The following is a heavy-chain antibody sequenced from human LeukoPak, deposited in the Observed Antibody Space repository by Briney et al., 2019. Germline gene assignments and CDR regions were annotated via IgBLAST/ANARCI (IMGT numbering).Heavy chain of an antibody. V-gene: IGHV4-59*01. CDR2: IYYSGST. CDR3: ARDLGPSRGFDY. Sequence: PSETLSLTCAVSAGSISRFYWSWIRHPPGKGLEWIGYIYYSGSTHYNPSLKTRVTISVDTSKNQFSLKLNSVTAADTAVYYCARDLGPSRGFDYWGQGTLVTVSS. D-gene: IGHD3-10*01. CDR1: AGSISRFY. J-gene: IGHJ4*02.